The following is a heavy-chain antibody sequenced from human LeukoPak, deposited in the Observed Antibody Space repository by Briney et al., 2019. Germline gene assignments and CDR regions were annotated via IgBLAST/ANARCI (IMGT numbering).Heavy chain of an antibody. CDR3: ASGTTNPRYNWKFMRYMDV. CDR1: GGSFSGYY. CDR2: INHSGST. Sequence: SETLSLTCAAYGGSFSGYYWSWIRQPPGKGLEWIGEINHSGSTNYNPSLKSRVAISVDTSKNQFPLKLSSVTAADTAVYYCASGTTNPRYNWKFMRYMDVWGKGTTVTVSS. V-gene: IGHV4-34*01. J-gene: IGHJ6*03. D-gene: IGHD1-20*01.